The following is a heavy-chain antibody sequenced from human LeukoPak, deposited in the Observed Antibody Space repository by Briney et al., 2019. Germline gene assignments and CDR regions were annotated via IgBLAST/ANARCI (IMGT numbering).Heavy chain of an antibody. J-gene: IGHJ4*02. D-gene: IGHD5-18*01. CDR2: INPNSGGT. Sequence: GASVKVSCKASGYTFTGYYMHWVRQAPGQGLEWMGWINPNSGGTNYAQTFQGRVTMTRDTSISTAYMELSRLRSDDTAVYYCARDTDTAMVDYWGQGTLVTVSP. V-gene: IGHV1-2*02. CDR3: ARDTDTAMVDY. CDR1: GYTFTGYY.